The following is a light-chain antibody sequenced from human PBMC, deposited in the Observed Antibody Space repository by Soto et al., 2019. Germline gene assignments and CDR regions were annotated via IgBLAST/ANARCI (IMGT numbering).Light chain of an antibody. J-gene: IGKJ5*01. CDR3: QQCGSSPIT. V-gene: IGKV3-20*01. Sequence: IVLTHCPGTLSLSPGERATVACSASQIVSSSYLACYQQKPGQATRLLIYGASSRATGIPDRFSGSGSGKDFPLTLSRLEPEDFAVYYCQQCGSSPITFGQGTRLEIK. CDR2: GAS. CDR1: QIVSSSY.